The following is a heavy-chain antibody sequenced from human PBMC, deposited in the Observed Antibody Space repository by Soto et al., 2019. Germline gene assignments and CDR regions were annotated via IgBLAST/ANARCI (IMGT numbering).Heavy chain of an antibody. J-gene: IGHJ6*02. CDR3: ARGAARSPDLNYYYGMDV. CDR1: GYTFTGYY. Sequence: VASVKVSGKASGYTFTGYYMHWVRQAPGQGLEWMGWINPNSGGTNYAQKFQGRVTMTRDTSISTAYMELSRLRSDDTAAYYCARGAARSPDLNYYYGMDVWGQGTTVTVSS. D-gene: IGHD6-6*01. V-gene: IGHV1-2*02. CDR2: INPNSGGT.